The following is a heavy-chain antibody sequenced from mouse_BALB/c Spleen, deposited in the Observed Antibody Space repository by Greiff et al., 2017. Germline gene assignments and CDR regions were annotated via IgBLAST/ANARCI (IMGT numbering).Heavy chain of an antibody. CDR2: IDPANGNT. D-gene: IGHD1-1*02. CDR1: GFNIKDTY. Sequence: VQLQQSGAELVKPGASVKLSCTASGFNIKDTYMHWVKQRPEQGLEWIGRIDPANGNTKYDPKLQGKATITADTSSNTAYLQLSSLTSEDTAVYYCARSGGLLYYYAMDYWGQGTSVTVSS. J-gene: IGHJ4*01. CDR3: ARSGGLLYYYAMDY. V-gene: IGHV14-3*02.